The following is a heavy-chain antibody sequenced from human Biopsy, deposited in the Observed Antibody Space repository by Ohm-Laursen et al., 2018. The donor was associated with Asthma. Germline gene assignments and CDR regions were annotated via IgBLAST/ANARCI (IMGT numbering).Heavy chain of an antibody. CDR3: ARSYDTDSYPVLVLDY. Sequence: SVKVSCKASGDSFSNYAISWVRQAPGHGLEWMGTILTKFDITSYAEKFQGRVTITADKSTSTTYMELSRLRSEDTAVYYCARSYDTDSYPVLVLDYWGQGSLVLVSS. D-gene: IGHD3-22*01. V-gene: IGHV1-69*04. CDR1: GDSFSNYA. J-gene: IGHJ4*02. CDR2: ILTKFDIT.